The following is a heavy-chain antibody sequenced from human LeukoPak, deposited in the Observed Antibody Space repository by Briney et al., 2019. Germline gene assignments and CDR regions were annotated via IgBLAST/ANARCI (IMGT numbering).Heavy chain of an antibody. Sequence: GGSLRLSCAASGFTFSNYAMSWVRQAPGEGLEWVSSISSSSSYIYYADSLKGRFTISRDNAKNSLYLQMNSLRAEDTAVYYRARAPGSGWDYFDYWGQGTLVTVSS. D-gene: IGHD6-19*01. V-gene: IGHV3-21*01. CDR3: ARAPGSGWDYFDY. J-gene: IGHJ4*02. CDR1: GFTFSNYA. CDR2: ISSSSSYI.